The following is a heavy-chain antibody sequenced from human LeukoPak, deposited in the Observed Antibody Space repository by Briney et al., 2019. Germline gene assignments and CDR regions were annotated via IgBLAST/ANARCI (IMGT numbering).Heavy chain of an antibody. Sequence: GASVKVSCKAFGYTFTTYYIHWVRQAPGQGLEWMGGIIPIFGTANYAQKCQGRVTITADESTSTAYMELSSLRSEDTAVYYCARERSEMATTHFDYWGQGTLVTVSS. CDR1: GYTFTTYY. CDR2: IIPIFGTA. J-gene: IGHJ4*02. D-gene: IGHD5-24*01. CDR3: ARERSEMATTHFDY. V-gene: IGHV1-69*13.